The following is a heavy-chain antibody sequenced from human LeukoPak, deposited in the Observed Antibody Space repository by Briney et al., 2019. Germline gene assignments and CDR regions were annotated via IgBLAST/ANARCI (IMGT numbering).Heavy chain of an antibody. Sequence: GGSLRLSCPASGFTFSSYSMNWVRQAPGKGLEWVSSISSSSSYIYYADSVKGRFTISRDNAKNSLYLQMNSLRAEDTAVYYCASTYCSSTSCYYYWGQGTLVTVSS. CDR2: ISSSSSYI. D-gene: IGHD2-2*01. V-gene: IGHV3-21*01. CDR1: GFTFSSYS. CDR3: ASTYCSSTSCYYY. J-gene: IGHJ4*02.